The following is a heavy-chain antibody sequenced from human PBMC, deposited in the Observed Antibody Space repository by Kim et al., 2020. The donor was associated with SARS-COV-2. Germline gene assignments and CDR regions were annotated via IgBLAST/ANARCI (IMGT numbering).Heavy chain of an antibody. Sequence: PSLKSRVTISVDKSKNQFSLKLSSVTAADTAVYYCARDLTNSGSYSGSDYWGQGTLVTVSS. V-gene: IGHV4-4*02. CDR3: ARDLTNSGSYSGSDY. J-gene: IGHJ4*02. D-gene: IGHD1-26*01.